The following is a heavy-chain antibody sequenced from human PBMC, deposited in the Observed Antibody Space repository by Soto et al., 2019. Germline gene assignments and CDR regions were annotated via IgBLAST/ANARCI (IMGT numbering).Heavy chain of an antibody. CDR2: IRSKANSYAT. CDR3: TRRSTDYDYIWGSYPSDWFDP. D-gene: IGHD3-16*02. J-gene: IGHJ5*02. CDR1: GFTFSGSA. Sequence: VQLVESGGGLVQPGGSLKLSCAASGFTFSGSAMHWVRQASGKGLEWVGRIRSKANSYATAYAASVKGRFTISRDDSKNTAYLQMNSLKTEDTAVYYCTRRSTDYDYIWGSYPSDWFDPWGQGTLVTVSS. V-gene: IGHV3-73*01.